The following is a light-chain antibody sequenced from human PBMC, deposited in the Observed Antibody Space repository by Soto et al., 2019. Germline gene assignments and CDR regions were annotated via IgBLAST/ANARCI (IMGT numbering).Light chain of an antibody. V-gene: IGKV1-5*03. CDR1: QSISSW. Sequence: DIQMTQSPSTLSASVGDRVTITCRASQSISSWLAWYQQKPGKAPKLLIYKASSLESGVPSRFSGSGSGTEFTLTIXSXXXXXXXXYYCQQYNSYSYTFGQGTKLEIK. J-gene: IGKJ2*01. CDR3: QQYNSYSYT. CDR2: KAS.